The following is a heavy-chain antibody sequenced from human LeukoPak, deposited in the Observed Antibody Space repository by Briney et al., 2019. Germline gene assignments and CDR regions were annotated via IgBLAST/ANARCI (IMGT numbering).Heavy chain of an antibody. J-gene: IGHJ4*02. CDR1: GYTFTDYW. V-gene: IGHV5-51*01. CDR2: IYPGDSDT. D-gene: IGHD4/OR15-4a*01. CDR3: ATAAWVRRYFDY. Sequence: GESLKISCKGSGYTFTDYWIVWVRQMPGKGLEWMGIIYPGDSDTRYSPSFQGQVTISVDKSISTAYLQWSSLQASDTAVYYCATAAWVRRYFDYWGQGTLVTVSS.